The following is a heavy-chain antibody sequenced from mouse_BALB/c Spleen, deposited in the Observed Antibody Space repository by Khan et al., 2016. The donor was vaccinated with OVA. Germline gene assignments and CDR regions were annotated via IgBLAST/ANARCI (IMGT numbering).Heavy chain of an antibody. CDR3: ARSARIKY. J-gene: IGHJ2*01. CDR2: ISYNGGT. V-gene: IGHV3-2*02. Sequence: EVQLQESGPGLVKPSLSLYLTCTVTGYSITSGYGWNWIRQFPGNILECMVHISYNGGTNYNPSLKSRISMTRDTSKNQFFLQLNTVTTEDTATYYCARSARIKYWGQGTTLTVSS. D-gene: IGHD3-3*01. CDR1: GYSITSGYG.